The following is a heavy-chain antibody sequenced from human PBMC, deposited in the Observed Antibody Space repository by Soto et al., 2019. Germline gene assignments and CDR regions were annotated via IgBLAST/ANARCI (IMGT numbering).Heavy chain of an antibody. CDR3: AKDLYSSGWYGDAFDI. CDR2: ISGSGGST. J-gene: IGHJ3*02. D-gene: IGHD6-19*01. CDR1: GFTFSSYA. V-gene: IGHV3-23*01. Sequence: GGSLRLSCAASGFTFSSYAMSWVRQAPGKGLEWVSAISGSGGSTYYADSVKGRFTISRDNSKNTLYLQMNSLRAEDTAVYYCAKDLYSSGWYGDAFDIWGQGTMVTVSS.